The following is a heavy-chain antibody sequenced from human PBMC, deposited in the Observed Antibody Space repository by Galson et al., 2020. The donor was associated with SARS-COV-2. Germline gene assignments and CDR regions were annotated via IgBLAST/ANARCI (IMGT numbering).Heavy chain of an antibody. CDR3: ARDLRTFLMRPFDI. CDR2: ISAYNGNT. Sequence: ASVKVSCKASGYTFTSYGISWVRQAPGQGLEWMGWISAYNGNTNYAQKLQGRVTMTTDTSTSTAYMELRSLRSDDTAMYYCARDLRTFLMRPFDIWGQGTMVTVSS. J-gene: IGHJ3*02. V-gene: IGHV1-18*01. D-gene: IGHD2-8*01. CDR1: GYTFTSYG.